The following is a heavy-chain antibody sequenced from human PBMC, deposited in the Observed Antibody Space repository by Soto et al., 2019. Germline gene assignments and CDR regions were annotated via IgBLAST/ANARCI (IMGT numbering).Heavy chain of an antibody. CDR1: GYTFTSYA. Sequence: ASVKVSCKASGYTFTSYAMHWVRQAPGQRLEWMGWINAGNGNTKYSQKFQGRVTITRDTSASTAYMELSSLRSEDTAVYYGARVRFLEWSDDAFDIWGQGTMVTVSS. CDR3: ARVRFLEWSDDAFDI. V-gene: IGHV1-3*01. CDR2: INAGNGNT. J-gene: IGHJ3*02. D-gene: IGHD3-3*01.